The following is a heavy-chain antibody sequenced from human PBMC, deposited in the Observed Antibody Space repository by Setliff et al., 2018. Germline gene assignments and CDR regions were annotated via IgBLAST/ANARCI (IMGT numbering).Heavy chain of an antibody. D-gene: IGHD2-15*01. CDR3: AISTLSICSGGSCPNAFDV. CDR2: IIPVFGTA. Sequence: GASVKVSCKASGGTFRTDGFNWVRQAPGQGLEWMGRIIPVFGTAKYAQEFQGRVTISADESTRTAYLDLRSLRFEDTAVYYCAISTLSICSGGSCPNAFDVWGQGTMVTVSS. CDR1: GGTFRTDG. J-gene: IGHJ3*01. V-gene: IGHV1-69*13.